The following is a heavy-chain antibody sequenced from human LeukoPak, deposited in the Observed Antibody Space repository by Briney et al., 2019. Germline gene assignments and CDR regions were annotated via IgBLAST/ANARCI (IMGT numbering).Heavy chain of an antibody. V-gene: IGHV3-21*01. CDR2: ISSSSSYI. Sequence: GGSLRLSCAASGFTFSSYSMNWVRQAPGKGLEWVSSISSSSSYIYYADSGKGRLTISRDNAKNSLFLQMNSLRAEDTAVYYCARDVGAVLGEGYFDYWGQGTLVTVSS. CDR1: GFTFSSYS. CDR3: ARDVGAVLGEGYFDY. J-gene: IGHJ4*02. D-gene: IGHD3-16*01.